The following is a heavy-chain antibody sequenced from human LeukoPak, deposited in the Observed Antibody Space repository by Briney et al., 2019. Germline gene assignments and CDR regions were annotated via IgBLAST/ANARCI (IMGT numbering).Heavy chain of an antibody. CDR1: GYSFTRYW. J-gene: IGHJ4*02. D-gene: IGHD3-10*01. CDR3: ARPTGYGSGSYYNY. Sequence: GESLKISCQGSGYSFTRYWIAWVRQMPGKGLEWMGIIYPGDSDTKYSPSFQGQITISADKSINTAYLQWSSLKASDTAMYYCARPTGYGSGSYYNYWGQGTLVTVSS. V-gene: IGHV5-51*01. CDR2: IYPGDSDT.